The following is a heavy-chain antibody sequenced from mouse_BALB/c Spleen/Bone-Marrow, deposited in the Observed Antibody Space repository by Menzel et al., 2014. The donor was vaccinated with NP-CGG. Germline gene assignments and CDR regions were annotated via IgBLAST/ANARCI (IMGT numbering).Heavy chain of an antibody. D-gene: IGHD3-1*01. V-gene: IGHV5-12-2*01. CDR3: ARQLGLRVDY. CDR2: TSNGGGST. J-gene: IGHJ4*01. CDR1: GFTFSSYS. Sequence: EVNVVESGGGLVQPGGSLKLSCAASGFTFSSYSMSWVRQTPEKRLEWVAYTSNGGGSTYYPDTVKGRFTISRGNAKNTLYLQMSSLKSEDTAMYYCARQLGLRVDYWGQGSSVTVSS.